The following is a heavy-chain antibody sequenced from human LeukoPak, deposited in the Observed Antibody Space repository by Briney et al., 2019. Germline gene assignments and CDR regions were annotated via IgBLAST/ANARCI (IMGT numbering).Heavy chain of an antibody. CDR2: ISSNGGST. CDR3: VKGYCSGGSCYPLGV. Sequence: GSLRLSCSASGFTFSSYAMHWVRQAPGKGLEYVSAISSNGGSTYYADSVKGRFTISRDNSKNTLYLQMSSLRAEDTAVYYCVKGYCSGGSCYPLGVWGQGTLVTVSS. D-gene: IGHD2-15*01. V-gene: IGHV3-64D*06. CDR1: GFTFSSYA. J-gene: IGHJ4*02.